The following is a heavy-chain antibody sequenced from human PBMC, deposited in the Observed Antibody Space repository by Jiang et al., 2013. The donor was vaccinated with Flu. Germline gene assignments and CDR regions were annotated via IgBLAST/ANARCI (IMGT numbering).Heavy chain of an antibody. D-gene: IGHD6-13*01. CDR2: IYWDDDK. J-gene: IGHJ5*02. V-gene: IGHV2-5*02. Sequence: KPTQTLTLTCTFSGFSLSTSGVGVGWIRQPPGKALEWLALIYWDDDKRYSPSLKSRLTITKDTSKNQVVLTMTNMDPVDTATYYCAHRREGSSWYVGGTENWFDPWGQGTLVTVSS. CDR3: AHRREGSSWYVGGTENWFDP. CDR1: GFSLSTSGVG.